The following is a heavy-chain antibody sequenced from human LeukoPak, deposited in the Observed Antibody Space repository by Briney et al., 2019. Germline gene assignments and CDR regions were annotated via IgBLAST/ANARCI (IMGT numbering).Heavy chain of an antibody. V-gene: IGHV3-23*01. D-gene: IGHD6-13*01. CDR2: ISGSGGST. J-gene: IGHJ4*02. CDR1: GFTFSSYA. Sequence: SGGSLRLSCAASGFTFSSYAMSWVRQAPGKGLEWVSAISGSGGSTYYADSVKGRFTISRDNSKNTLYLQMNSLRAEDTAVYYCARADSSSCCLLFDYWGQGTLVTVSS. CDR3: ARADSSSCCLLFDY.